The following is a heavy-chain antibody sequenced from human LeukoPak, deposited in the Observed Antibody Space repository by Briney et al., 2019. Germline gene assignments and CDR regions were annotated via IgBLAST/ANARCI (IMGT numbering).Heavy chain of an antibody. CDR2: IYYSGST. Sequence: SETLSLTCTVSDGSSSSSSWNWIRQPPEKGLEWIGYIYYSGSTKYNPSLESRVTISVDTSKNQISLKLRSVTAADTAIYYCARRQQTGGDNGLHNWFDPWAGEPWSPSPQ. D-gene: IGHD2-21*01. J-gene: IGHJ5*02. V-gene: IGHV4-59*08. CDR3: ARRQQTGGDNGLHNWFDP. CDR1: DGSSSSSS.